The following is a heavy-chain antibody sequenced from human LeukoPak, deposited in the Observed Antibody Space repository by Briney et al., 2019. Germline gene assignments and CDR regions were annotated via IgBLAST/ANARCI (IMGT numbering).Heavy chain of an antibody. J-gene: IGHJ6*02. CDR1: GFTFSDYY. V-gene: IGHV3-11*01. CDR3: ARDVDYSYGVDV. Sequence: GGSLRLSCAASGFTFSDYYMNWVRQAPGKGLEWVSYISSSASTIYYADSVKGRFTISRDNAKNSLYLQMNSLRAEDTAVYYCARDVDYSYGVDVWGQGTTVTVSS. D-gene: IGHD2-21*01. CDR2: ISSSASTI.